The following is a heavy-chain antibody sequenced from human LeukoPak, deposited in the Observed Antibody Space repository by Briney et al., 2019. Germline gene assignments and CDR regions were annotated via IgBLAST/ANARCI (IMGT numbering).Heavy chain of an antibody. D-gene: IGHD3-3*01. CDR3: ASSYDFWSGSLSY. J-gene: IGHJ4*02. Sequence: GGSLRLSCAASGFTFSSSAMHWVRQAPGKGLEWVAVISSDGSLKYYADSVKGRFTISRDNSKNTLYLQMSSLRAEDTAVYYCASSYDFWSGSLSYWGQGTLVTVSS. CDR2: ISSDGSLK. V-gene: IGHV3-30*04. CDR1: GFTFSSSA.